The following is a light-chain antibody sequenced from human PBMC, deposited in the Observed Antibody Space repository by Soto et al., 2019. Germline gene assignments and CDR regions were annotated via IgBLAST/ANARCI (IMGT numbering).Light chain of an antibody. Sequence: QSVLTQPPSVSGAPGQRVTISCTGSSSNIGAGYEIHWYQQLPGTAPKLLIYGNSNRPSGVPDRFSGSKSGTSASLAITGLQAEDEADYYCQSYDPSLSTAGVFGGGTKLTVL. V-gene: IGLV1-40*01. J-gene: IGLJ3*02. CDR2: GNS. CDR3: QSYDPSLSTAGV. CDR1: SSNIGAGYE.